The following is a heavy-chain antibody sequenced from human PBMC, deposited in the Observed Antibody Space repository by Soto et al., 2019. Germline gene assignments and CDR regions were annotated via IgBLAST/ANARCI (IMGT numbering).Heavy chain of an antibody. V-gene: IGHV1-18*01. CDR2: ISSYNGDT. J-gene: IGHJ6*02. CDR1: GYTFTRSG. Sequence: ASVKVSCKASGYTFTRSGISWARLAPGQGPEWMGWISSYNGDTNYAQTFQGRVTMTTDTSTSTAYMQLMSLRSDDTAVYYRAREGVARYYYYGLDIWGQGTPVTVSS. CDR3: AREGVARYYYYGLDI. D-gene: IGHD5-12*01.